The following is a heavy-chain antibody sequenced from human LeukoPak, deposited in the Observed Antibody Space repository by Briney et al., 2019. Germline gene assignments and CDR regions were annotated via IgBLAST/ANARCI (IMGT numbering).Heavy chain of an antibody. CDR3: VKNFWSDRYYFYYMDV. V-gene: IGHV3-23*01. D-gene: IGHD3-3*01. J-gene: IGHJ6*03. CDR2: ISGSGGST. CDR1: GFSFITYV. Sequence: PGGSLRLSCAASGFSFITYVMSWVRQAPGKGLEWVSAISGSGGSTYYADSVKGRFTISRDNPKNTLYLQMNSLRAEDTAAYYCVKNFWSDRYYFYYMDVWGKGTTVTVSS.